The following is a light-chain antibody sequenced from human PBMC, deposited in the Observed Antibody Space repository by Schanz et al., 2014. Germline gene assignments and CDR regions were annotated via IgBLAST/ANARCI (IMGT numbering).Light chain of an antibody. CDR1: SSDVGGYNF. J-gene: IGLJ2*01. Sequence: QSALTQPASVSGSPGQSITISCTGTSSDVGGYNFVSWYQQHPGEAPKLMIYDVSNRPSGVPDRFSGSKSGNTAFLTVSGLQAEDEADYYCSSYTSSAPLGVVFGGGTKLTVL. CDR3: SSYTSSAPLGVV. V-gene: IGLV2-14*01. CDR2: DVS.